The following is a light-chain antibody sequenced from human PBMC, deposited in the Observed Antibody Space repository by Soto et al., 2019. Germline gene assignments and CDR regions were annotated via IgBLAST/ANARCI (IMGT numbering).Light chain of an antibody. Sequence: DIPLTQSPSFLSASVGDRVTITCRASQGISSYLAWYQQKPGKAPKLLIYAASTLQSGVPSRFSGSGSGTEFTLTISSLQPEDFATYYCQQLNRRPFGQGTRLEIK. J-gene: IGKJ5*01. CDR2: AAS. CDR1: QGISSY. CDR3: QQLNRRP. V-gene: IGKV1-9*01.